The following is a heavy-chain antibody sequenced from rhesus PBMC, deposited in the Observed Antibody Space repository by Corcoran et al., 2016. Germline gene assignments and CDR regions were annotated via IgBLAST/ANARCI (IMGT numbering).Heavy chain of an antibody. CDR1: XGXIXSTYG. CDR3: ARRADGADAFDF. CDR2: IYGSSGHT. D-gene: IGHD2-33*01. Sequence: QVQLQESGPGLVKPSETLSLTCAVSXGXIXSTYGWSXIXQPPGKGLEWIGYIYGSSGHTYYNPALKSRVTISKDTSKNQFSLKLGSGTAADTAVYYCARRADGADAFDFWGQGLRVTVSS. J-gene: IGHJ3*01. V-gene: IGHV4S7*01.